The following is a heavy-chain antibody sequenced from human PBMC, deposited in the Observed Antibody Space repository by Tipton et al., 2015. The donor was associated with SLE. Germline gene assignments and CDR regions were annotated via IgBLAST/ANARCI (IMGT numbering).Heavy chain of an antibody. CDR3: ARLGSSGSDFDY. D-gene: IGHD3-22*01. CDR2: VSYSGTT. Sequence: LRLSCTVSGGSITSHYWNWIRQPQGKGLEWIGYVSYSGTTSYKPSLESRVTISVDRAKNQFSLKLRSVTAADTAVYYCARLGSSGSDFDYWGQGTLVTVSS. J-gene: IGHJ4*02. CDR1: GGSITSHY. V-gene: IGHV4-59*11.